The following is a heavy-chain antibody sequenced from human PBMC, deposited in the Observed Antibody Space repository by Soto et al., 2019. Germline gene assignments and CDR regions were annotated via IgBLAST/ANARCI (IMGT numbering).Heavy chain of an antibody. CDR3: AKTGPVTARIRFDY. J-gene: IGHJ4*02. D-gene: IGHD2-21*02. V-gene: IGHV3-23*01. CDR2: VSGIRADT. CDR1: GFTFGSYT. Sequence: VQLLESGGGFVQPGGSLTLSCAASGFTFGSYTMAWVRQAPGKGLEWVAGVSGIRADTYYEGSVKDRFSISRDNSRNTVYLQKNSLRGGDTGVYYCAKTGPVTARIRFDYWGQGARVVVSS.